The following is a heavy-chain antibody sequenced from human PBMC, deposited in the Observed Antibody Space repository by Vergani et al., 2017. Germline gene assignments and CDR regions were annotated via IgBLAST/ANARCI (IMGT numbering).Heavy chain of an antibody. J-gene: IGHJ6*03. D-gene: IGHD3-3*01. CDR3: ARDSWDDCWSGYYREPGGPGTYYYYYYMDV. Sequence: QVQLVQSGAEVKKPGASVKVSCKASGGTFSSYTISWVRQAPGQGLEWMGRIIPILGIANYAQKFQGRVTITADKSTSTAYMELSSLRSEDTAVYYCARDSWDDCWSGYYREPGGPGTYYYYYYMDVWGKGTTVTVSS. V-gene: IGHV1-69*04. CDR2: IIPILGIA. CDR1: GGTFSSYT.